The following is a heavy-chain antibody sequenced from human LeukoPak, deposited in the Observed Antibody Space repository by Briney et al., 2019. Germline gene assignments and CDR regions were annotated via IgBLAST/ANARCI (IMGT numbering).Heavy chain of an antibody. V-gene: IGHV3-23*01. J-gene: IGHJ6*03. Sequence: GGSLRLSCAASGFTFSSYGMSWVRQAPGKGLEWVSAISGSGGSTYYADSVKGRFTISRDNSKNTLYLQTNSLRAEDTAVYYCAKGAGDYVYYYYYMDVWGKGTTVTISS. CDR2: ISGSGGST. CDR1: GFTFSSYG. D-gene: IGHD4-17*01. CDR3: AKGAGDYVYYYYYMDV.